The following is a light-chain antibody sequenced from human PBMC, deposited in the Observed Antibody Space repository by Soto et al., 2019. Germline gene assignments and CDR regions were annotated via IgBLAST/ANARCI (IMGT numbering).Light chain of an antibody. CDR1: QSITSE. CDR2: GAS. J-gene: IGKJ2*01. CDR3: QQGHNWPLT. Sequence: EIVMTQSPATLSLSPGERAALSCRASQSITSELAWYQQKPGQPPRLLIYGASTRATGVPARFTGSESGSEFPLTISGLQSEDFAVYYCQQGHNWPLTFGQGTRLEI. V-gene: IGKV3-15*01.